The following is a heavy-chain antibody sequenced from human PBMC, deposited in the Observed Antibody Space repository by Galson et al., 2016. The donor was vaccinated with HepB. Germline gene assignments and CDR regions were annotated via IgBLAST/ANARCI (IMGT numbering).Heavy chain of an antibody. J-gene: IGHJ4*02. V-gene: IGHV3-21*04. D-gene: IGHD6-13*01. CDR3: VRARTDYSGRWFLDY. CDR2: IATGTGYI. Sequence: SLRLSCAASGFTFSSYSMNWVRQAPGMGLEWVSSIATGTGYIYYADSVKGRFTISRDNANNSLYLQMNSLRAEDTALYYCVRARTDYSGRWFLDYWGQGTLATVSS. CDR1: GFTFSSYS.